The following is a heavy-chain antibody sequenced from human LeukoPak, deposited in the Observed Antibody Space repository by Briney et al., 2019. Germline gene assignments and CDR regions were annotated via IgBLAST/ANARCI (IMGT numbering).Heavy chain of an antibody. CDR3: ARDLLWFGESPLGY. CDR2: IYTSGST. CDR1: GGSISSYY. V-gene: IGHV4-4*07. J-gene: IGHJ4*02. D-gene: IGHD3-10*01. Sequence: SETLSLTCTVSGGSISSYYWSWIRQPAGKGLEWIGRIYTSGSTNYNPSLKSRVTISVDTSKNQFSLKLSSVTAADTAVYYCARDLLWFGESPLGYWGQGTLVTVSS.